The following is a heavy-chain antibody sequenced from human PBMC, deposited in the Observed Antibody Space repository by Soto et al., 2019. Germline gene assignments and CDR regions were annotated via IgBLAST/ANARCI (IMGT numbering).Heavy chain of an antibody. J-gene: IGHJ6*02. D-gene: IGHD2-15*01. CDR2: MNPNSGNT. Sequence: QVQLVQSGAEVKKPGASVKVSCKASGYTFTSYDINWVRQATGQGLEWMGWMNPNSGNTGYAQKFQGRVTKTRNTSISTAYMELSSLRSEDTAVYYYARGLCSGGSCSTQHYYYGMDVWGQGTTVTVSS. CDR3: ARGLCSGGSCSTQHYYYGMDV. CDR1: GYTFTSYD. V-gene: IGHV1-8*01.